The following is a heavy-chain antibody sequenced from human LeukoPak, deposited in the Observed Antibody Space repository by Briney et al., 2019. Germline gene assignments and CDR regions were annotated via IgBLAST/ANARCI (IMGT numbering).Heavy chain of an antibody. Sequence: SETLSLXCTVSGGSISSGDYYWGWIRQPPGKGLEWIGYIYYSGSTYYHPSLKSRVTISVDTSKNQFSLKLSSVTAADTAVYYCARYCSSTSCFFDAFDIWGQGTVVTVSS. CDR1: GGSISSGDYY. V-gene: IGHV4-30-4*08. CDR3: ARYCSSTSCFFDAFDI. CDR2: IYYSGST. D-gene: IGHD2-2*01. J-gene: IGHJ3*02.